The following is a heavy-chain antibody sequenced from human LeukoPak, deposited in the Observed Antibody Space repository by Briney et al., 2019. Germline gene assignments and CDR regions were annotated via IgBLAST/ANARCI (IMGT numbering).Heavy chain of an antibody. CDR2: IYPGDSDT. CDR1: GYSFTSYW. CDR3: ARHAATIGVAFDY. Sequence: GESLKISCKGSGYSFTSYWIGWVRQMPGKGLEWMGIIYPGDSDTRYSPSFQGQVTISADKSIGTAYLQWSSLKASDTAMYYCARHAATIGVAFDYWGQGTLVTVSS. V-gene: IGHV5-51*01. J-gene: IGHJ4*02. D-gene: IGHD3-16*01.